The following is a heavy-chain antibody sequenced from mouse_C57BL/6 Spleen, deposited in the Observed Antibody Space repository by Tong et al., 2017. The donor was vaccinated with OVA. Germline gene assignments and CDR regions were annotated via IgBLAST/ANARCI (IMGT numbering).Heavy chain of an antibody. V-gene: IGHV5-17*02. J-gene: IGHJ2*01. CDR3: ASSLGPYFDY. Sequence: EVQLVESGGGLVQPGGSRKLSCAASGFTFSSFGMHWVRQAPEKGLEWVAYISSGSSTIYYADTVKGRFTISRDNPKNTLFLQMTSLRSEDTAMYYCASSLGPYFDYWGQGTTLTVSS. CDR2: ISSGSSTI. CDR1: GFTFSSFG. D-gene: IGHD4-1*01.